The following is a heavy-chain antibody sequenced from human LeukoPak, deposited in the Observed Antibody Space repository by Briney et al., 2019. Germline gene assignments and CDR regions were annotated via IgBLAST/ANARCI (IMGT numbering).Heavy chain of an antibody. D-gene: IGHD3-16*01. J-gene: IGHJ6*02. CDR1: GFTVSSNY. CDR3: ARHYALYGMDV. V-gene: IGHV3-66*02. Sequence: PGGSLRLSCAASGFTVSSNYMSWVRQAPGKGLEWVSVIYSGGSTYYADSVKGRFTISRDNSKNTLYLQMNSLRAEDTAVYYCARHYALYGMDVWGQGTTVTVSS. CDR2: IYSGGST.